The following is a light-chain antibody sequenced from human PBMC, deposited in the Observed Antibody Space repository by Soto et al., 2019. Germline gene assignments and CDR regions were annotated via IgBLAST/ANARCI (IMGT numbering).Light chain of an antibody. J-gene: IGKJ2*01. CDR1: QGIRND. V-gene: IGKV1-6*01. Sequence: AIQMTQSPSSLSASVGDRVTITCRASQGIRNDLGWYQQKPGKATKLLIFAASTLQSGVPSRFSGSGSGTDFTLTISSLHPEDFATYYCLQDYNYPYTVGQGTKVDIK. CDR3: LQDYNYPYT. CDR2: AAS.